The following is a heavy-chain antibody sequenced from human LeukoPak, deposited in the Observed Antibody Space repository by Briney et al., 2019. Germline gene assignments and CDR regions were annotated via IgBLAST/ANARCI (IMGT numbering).Heavy chain of an antibody. Sequence: GGSLRLSCAASGFTFSSYGMHWVRQAPGKGLEWVAVISYDGSNKYYADSVKGRFTISRDNSKNTLYLQMNSLRAEDTAVYYCAKAKLLWIGYLSSFDYWGQGTLVTVSS. CDR3: AKAKLLWIGYLSSFDY. CDR2: ISYDGSNK. V-gene: IGHV3-30*18. CDR1: GFTFSSYG. D-gene: IGHD3-10*01. J-gene: IGHJ4*02.